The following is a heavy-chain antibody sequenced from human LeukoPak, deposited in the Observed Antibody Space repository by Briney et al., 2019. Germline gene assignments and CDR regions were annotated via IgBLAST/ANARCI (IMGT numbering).Heavy chain of an antibody. V-gene: IGHV3-9*03. J-gene: IGHJ4*02. D-gene: IGHD2-15*01. CDR2: ISWNSGSI. CDR3: AKDSGSDYFDY. Sequence: GGSLRLSCTASGFKFDDYGMTWVRQAPGKGLEWVSGISWNSGSIGYADSVKGRFTISRDNAKNSLYLQMNSLRAEDMALYYCAKDSGSDYFDYWGQGTLVTVSS. CDR1: GFKFDDYG.